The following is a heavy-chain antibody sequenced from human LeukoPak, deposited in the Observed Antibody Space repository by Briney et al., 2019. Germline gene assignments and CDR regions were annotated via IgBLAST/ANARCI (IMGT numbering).Heavy chain of an antibody. Sequence: KSSETLSLTCAFYGGSFSHYYWSWIRQPPGKGLEWIGEINHSGSTTYNPSLQSRVTISVDTSKNQFSLKLNSVTATDTAVYYCAADFWSGYYMFTVWGQGTTVTVSS. J-gene: IGHJ6*02. CDR1: GGSFSHYY. CDR2: INHSGST. CDR3: AADFWSGYYMFTV. D-gene: IGHD3-3*01. V-gene: IGHV4-34*01.